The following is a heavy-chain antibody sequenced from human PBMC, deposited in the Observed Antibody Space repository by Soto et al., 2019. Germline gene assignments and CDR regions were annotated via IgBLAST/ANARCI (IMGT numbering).Heavy chain of an antibody. D-gene: IGHD2-15*01. CDR1: GFSLSNARMG. Sequence: GSGPTLVNPTETLTLTCTVSGFSLSNARMGVSWIRQPPGKALEWLAHIFSNDEKSYSTSLKSRLTISKDTSKSQVVLTMTNMDPVDTATYYCARSGCSGGSCYHSRTPFDYWGQGTLVTAPQ. CDR2: IFSNDEK. V-gene: IGHV2-26*01. CDR3: ARSGCSGGSCYHSRTPFDY. J-gene: IGHJ4*02.